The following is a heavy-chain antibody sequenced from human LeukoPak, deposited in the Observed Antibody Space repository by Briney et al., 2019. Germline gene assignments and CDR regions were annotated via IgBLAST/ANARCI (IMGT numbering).Heavy chain of an antibody. Sequence: GASVKVSCKASGGTFSSYAISWVRQAPGQGLEWMGGISPIFGTANYAQKFQGRVTITTDESTSTAYMELSGLRSEDTAVYYCARGDGYNSNWIDPWGQGTLVTVSS. D-gene: IGHD5-24*01. J-gene: IGHJ5*02. V-gene: IGHV1-69*05. CDR2: ISPIFGTA. CDR1: GGTFSSYA. CDR3: ARGDGYNSNWIDP.